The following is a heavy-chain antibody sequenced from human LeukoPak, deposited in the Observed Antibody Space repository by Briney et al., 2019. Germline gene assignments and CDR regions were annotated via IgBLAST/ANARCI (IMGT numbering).Heavy chain of an antibody. Sequence: GGSLRLSCAASGFTFSSSAMIWVRQAPGKGLEWVSTISGSDSSTHYADSVKGRFTISRDNSKTTLYLQLNSLRADDTAVYYCAKSGYDRFDYWGQGTLVTVSS. CDR2: ISGSDSST. D-gene: IGHD5-12*01. CDR3: AKSGYDRFDY. J-gene: IGHJ4*02. CDR1: GFTFSSSA. V-gene: IGHV3-23*01.